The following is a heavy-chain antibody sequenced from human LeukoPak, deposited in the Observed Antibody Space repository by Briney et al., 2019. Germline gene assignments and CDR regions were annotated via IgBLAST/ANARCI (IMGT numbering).Heavy chain of an antibody. CDR3: ARISSGSSWYYDY. D-gene: IGHD6-13*01. CDR2: IDWDDDK. Sequence: SGPALVKPTQTLTLTCTFSGFSLSTSGMCVSWIRQPPGKALEWLALIDWDDDKYYSTYLKTSLTISTDTSKNQVHLTMTNRDPVDTATYYRARISSGSSWYYDYWGQGTLVTVPS. CDR1: GFSLSTSGMC. J-gene: IGHJ4*02. V-gene: IGHV2-70*01.